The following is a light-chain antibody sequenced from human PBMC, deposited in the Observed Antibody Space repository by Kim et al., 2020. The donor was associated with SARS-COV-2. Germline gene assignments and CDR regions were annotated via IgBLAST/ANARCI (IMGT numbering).Light chain of an antibody. V-gene: IGLV3-1*01. J-gene: IGLJ2*01. CDR3: QVWESSIVV. CDR1: KLGDKY. CDR2: QDN. Sequence: SVSPGQTASITCSGDKLGDKYVCCYQQRPGQSPVLVIYQDNKRPSGIPERFSGSNSGNTATLPISGTQAMDEADYYCQVWESSIVVFGGGTQLTVL.